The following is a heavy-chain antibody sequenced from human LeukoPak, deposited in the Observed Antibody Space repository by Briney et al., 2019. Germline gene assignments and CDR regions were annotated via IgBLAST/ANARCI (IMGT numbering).Heavy chain of an antibody. D-gene: IGHD3-10*01. J-gene: IGHJ6*02. CDR1: GYTFTSYD. CDR3: ARSGLPMVRGVITKSYYYYGMDV. Sequence: ASVKVSCKASGYTFTSYDINWVRQATGQGLEWMGWMNPNSGNTGYAQKFQGRVTMTRNTSISTAYMELSSLRSEDTAVYYCARSGLPMVRGVITKSYYYYGMDVWGQGTTVTVSS. V-gene: IGHV1-8*01. CDR2: MNPNSGNT.